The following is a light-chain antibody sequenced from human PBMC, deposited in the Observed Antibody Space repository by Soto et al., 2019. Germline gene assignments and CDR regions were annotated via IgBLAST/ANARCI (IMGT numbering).Light chain of an antibody. Sequence: EISMTQFPAILSASPGGGATLSCRAAQDVTTNFAWYQLRRGQPPRLLIYDISTRATGVPARFSGSGSGTDFTLTISSLEPEDFAVYYCHQRQYWPPITFGQGTRLE. CDR3: HQRQYWPPIT. CDR1: QDVTTN. CDR2: DIS. V-gene: IGKV3-11*01. J-gene: IGKJ5*01.